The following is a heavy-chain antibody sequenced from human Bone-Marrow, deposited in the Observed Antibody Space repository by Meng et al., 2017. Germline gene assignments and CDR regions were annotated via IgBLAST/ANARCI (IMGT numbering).Heavy chain of an antibody. V-gene: IGHV3-15*01. CDR1: GFTFSNAW. Sequence: GQLGESGGGFVKPGGSLRLSCAASGFTFSNAWMTWVRQAPGKGLEWIGRMKSNVDGGTVGYAAAVKGRFFISRDDSENTFYLQMNSLKTEDTAVYYCSGHVDYWGHGTLVTVSS. J-gene: IGHJ4*01. CDR2: MKSNVDGGTV. CDR3: SGHVDY.